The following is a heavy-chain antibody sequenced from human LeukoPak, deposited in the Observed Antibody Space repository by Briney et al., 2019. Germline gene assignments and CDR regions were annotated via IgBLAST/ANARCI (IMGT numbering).Heavy chain of an antibody. D-gene: IGHD3-16*02. CDR3: ARQNYDYVWGSYRYVDY. CDR2: IYPGDSDT. V-gene: IGHV5-51*01. J-gene: IGHJ4*02. Sequence: GESLNISCKGSGYSFTSYWIGWVRQMPGKGLEWMGIIYPGDSDTRYSPSFQGQVTISADKSISTAYLQWSSLKASDTAMYYCARQNYDYVWGSYRYVDYWGQRTLVTVSS. CDR1: GYSFTSYW.